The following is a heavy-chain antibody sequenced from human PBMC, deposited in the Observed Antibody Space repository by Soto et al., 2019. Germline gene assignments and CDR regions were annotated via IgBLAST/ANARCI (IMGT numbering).Heavy chain of an antibody. CDR3: ARDGRKLEWPTRDNGLDV. D-gene: IGHD3-3*01. CDR1: GGSISSGDYY. CDR2: INFGGRT. Sequence: QVQLQESGPRLVKPSQTLSLTCTVSGGSISSGDYYWSWTRHHPGKGLEWIGNINFGGRTYYNPSLQSRLAMSVDTSKNHLSLRLRSVTAADTAVYYCARDGRKLEWPTRDNGLDVWGQGTTVTVSS. J-gene: IGHJ6*02. V-gene: IGHV4-31*03.